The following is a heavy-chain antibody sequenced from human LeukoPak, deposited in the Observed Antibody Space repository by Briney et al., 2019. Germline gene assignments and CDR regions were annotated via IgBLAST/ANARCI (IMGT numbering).Heavy chain of an antibody. V-gene: IGHV1-69-2*01. CDR2: LNPEDGKA. Sequence: ASVKVSCKLSGYTFKDYYIYWVQQAPGKGLEWMGLLNPEDGKAMYTTKFQGRVTLSADTSTDTAYMELVSLRSEDTAVYYCATDCSSTICDKSSPECWGQGTLVIVSS. J-gene: IGHJ4*02. CDR1: GYTFKDYY. CDR3: ATDCSSTICDKSSPEC. D-gene: IGHD2-2*02.